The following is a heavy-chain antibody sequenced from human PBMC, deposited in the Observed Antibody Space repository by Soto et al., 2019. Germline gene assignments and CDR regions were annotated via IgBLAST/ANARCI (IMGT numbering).Heavy chain of an antibody. J-gene: IGHJ4*02. CDR2: ISQDGSNK. CDR3: AREAVDKVATIQLEC. D-gene: IGHD5-12*01. V-gene: IGHV3-30-3*01. CDR1: GFTFNNYA. Sequence: QVQLVESGGGVVQPGRSLRLSCAASGFTFNNYAMHWVRQAPGKGLEWVAGISQDGSNKYYADSVKGRFTISRDNSKDALDLQMNSLRAEDTAVYYCAREAVDKVATIQLECWGQGSLVAVSS.